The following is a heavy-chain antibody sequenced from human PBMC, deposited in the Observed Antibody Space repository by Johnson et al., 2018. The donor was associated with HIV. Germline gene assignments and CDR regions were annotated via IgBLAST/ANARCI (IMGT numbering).Heavy chain of an antibody. CDR3: ASREPKLGGYAFDI. Sequence: VQLVESGGGVVQPGRSLRLSCAASGFTFDDYAMHWVRQAPGKGLEWVSAISGSGGSTYYADSVKGRFTISRDNSKNTLYLQMNSLRAEDTAVYYCASREPKLGGYAFDIWGQGTMVTVSS. J-gene: IGHJ3*02. CDR1: GFTFDDYA. CDR2: ISGSGGST. D-gene: IGHD1-14*01. V-gene: IGHV3-23*04.